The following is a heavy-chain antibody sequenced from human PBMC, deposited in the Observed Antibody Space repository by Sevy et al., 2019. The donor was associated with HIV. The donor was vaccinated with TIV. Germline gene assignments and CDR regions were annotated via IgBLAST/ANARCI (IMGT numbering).Heavy chain of an antibody. Sequence: ASVKVSCKASGYTFTGDYLHWVRQAPGQGLEWMGRVYPNSGGTNYARRFQGRVTMTRDTSIRTAYMELSRLRFDDTAVYYCARDGGSGTTNSGMDVWGQGTTVTVSS. CDR3: ARDGGSGTTNSGMDV. V-gene: IGHV1-2*06. CDR1: GYTFTGDY. J-gene: IGHJ6*02. CDR2: VYPNSGGT. D-gene: IGHD1-7*01.